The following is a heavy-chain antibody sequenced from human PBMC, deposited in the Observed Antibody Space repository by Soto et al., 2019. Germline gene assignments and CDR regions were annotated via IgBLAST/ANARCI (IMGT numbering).Heavy chain of an antibody. J-gene: IGHJ4*02. Sequence: ESGGGRVKPGGSLRLSCAASGFIFSDYSMDWVRQAPGKGLECVASISGSSMYISYADSVRGRFTISRDNAKNSLFLQMNNLTAEDTGVYYCARDGRGSYFTFYFDFWGQGTLVTASS. CDR1: GFIFSDYS. CDR2: ISGSSMYI. V-gene: IGHV3-21*01. D-gene: IGHD1-26*01. CDR3: ARDGRGSYFTFYFDF.